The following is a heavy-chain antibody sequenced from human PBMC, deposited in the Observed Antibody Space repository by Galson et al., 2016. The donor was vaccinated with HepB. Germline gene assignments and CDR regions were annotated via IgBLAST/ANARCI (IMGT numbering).Heavy chain of an antibody. D-gene: IGHD2-2*01. Sequence: SLRLSCAASGFSFSDYGMSWVRQAPGKGLEWVSTISGGDYSTYYADSVKGRFTISRDNSKNMLYLQLNSLRVEDTAVYYCARGLAYCSGTSCLSYSDSPGGGMDVWGQGTTVTVSS. CDR3: ARGLAYCSGTSCLSYSDSPGGGMDV. V-gene: IGHV3-23*01. CDR1: GFSFSDYG. J-gene: IGHJ6*02. CDR2: ISGGDYST.